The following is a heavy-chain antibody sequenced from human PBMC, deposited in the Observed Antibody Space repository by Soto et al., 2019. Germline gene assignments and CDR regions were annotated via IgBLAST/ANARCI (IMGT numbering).Heavy chain of an antibody. V-gene: IGHV1-18*01. CDR2: ISANRGHT. CDR1: GQTYTKYG. J-gene: IGHJ5*01. CDR3: GREGDELDRRYMDS. D-gene: IGHD3-16*01. Sequence: QVQLTQSGADVKMPGASVMVSCKATGQTYTKYGISWVRQAPGQGLVWLGWISANRGHTNYDPKFQGRVTMTIDTSSNTVYMELSSLATDDTAVYYCGREGDELDRRYMDSWGQGSLVNVSS.